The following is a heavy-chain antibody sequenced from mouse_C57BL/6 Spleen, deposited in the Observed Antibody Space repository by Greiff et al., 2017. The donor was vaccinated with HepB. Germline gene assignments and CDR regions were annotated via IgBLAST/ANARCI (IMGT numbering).Heavy chain of an antibody. D-gene: IGHD1-1*01. J-gene: IGHJ4*01. Sequence: VQLQQSGAELVKPGASVKMSCKASGYTFTSYWITWVKQRPGQGLEWIGDIYPGSGSTNYNEKFKSKATLTVDTSSSTAYMQLSSLTSEDSAVYYCARTSYYYGSSYVGAMDYWGQGTSVTVSS. CDR2: IYPGSGST. CDR3: ARTSYYYGSSYVGAMDY. V-gene: IGHV1-55*01. CDR1: GYTFTSYW.